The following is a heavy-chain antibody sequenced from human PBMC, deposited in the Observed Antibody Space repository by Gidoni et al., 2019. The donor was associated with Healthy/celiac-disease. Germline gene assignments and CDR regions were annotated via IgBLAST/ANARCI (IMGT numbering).Heavy chain of an antibody. CDR3: ARAILLGGYFDD. J-gene: IGHJ4*02. V-gene: IGHV4-39*01. Sequence: QLQLQESGPGLVKPSETLSLPCTVSGGPISSSSYYWGWIRQPPGKGLEWIGSIYYSGSTYYNPSLKSRGTIYVETSKNQFSLKLSSGTAADTAVYYCARAILLGGYFDDWGQGTLVTVSS. D-gene: IGHD3-10*01. CDR2: IYYSGST. CDR1: GGPISSSSYY.